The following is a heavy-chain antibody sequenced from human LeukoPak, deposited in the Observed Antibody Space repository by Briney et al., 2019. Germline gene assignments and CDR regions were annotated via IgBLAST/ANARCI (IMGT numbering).Heavy chain of an antibody. Sequence: GGSLRLSCAASGFTFSTYDMSWVRQAPGKGLEWVACIGGSGGAIYYRDSVKGRFTISRDNSKSTLYLQMNGLRADDTAVYFCAKWMSRVQAFDIWGQGTMVTVSS. CDR3: AKWMSRVQAFDI. CDR1: GFTFSTYD. V-gene: IGHV3-23*01. D-gene: IGHD5-12*01. J-gene: IGHJ3*02. CDR2: IGGSGGAI.